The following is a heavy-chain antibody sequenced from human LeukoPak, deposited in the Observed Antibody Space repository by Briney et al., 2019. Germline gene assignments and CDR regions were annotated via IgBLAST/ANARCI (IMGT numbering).Heavy chain of an antibody. Sequence: SETLSLTCTVSGRSVGSSSYYWSWLRQPPGKGLEWIAYIYYSGSTNYNPSLKSRVTISVDTSKNQFSLKLSSVTAADTAVYYCAKLIQWSDTFDLWGQGTMVTVSS. V-gene: IGHV4-61*01. CDR1: GRSVGSSSYY. J-gene: IGHJ3*01. CDR3: AKLIQWSDTFDL. CDR2: IYYSGST. D-gene: IGHD2-15*01.